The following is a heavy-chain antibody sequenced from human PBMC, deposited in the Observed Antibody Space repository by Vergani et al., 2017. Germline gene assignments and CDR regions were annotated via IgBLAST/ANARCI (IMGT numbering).Heavy chain of an antibody. CDR1: GFTFDTYT. Sequence: EVQLLESGGGLVQPGGSRRLSCAGAGFTFDTYTMAYVRQAPGNGMEWVATISSGGGDIFYADSVKGRLTISRDNSKNTLFLQMNSLKDEDTAVYYCTTAWGLYYLHGEYFQYWGRGTLVSVSS. V-gene: IGHV3-23*01. J-gene: IGHJ1*01. CDR3: TTAWGLYYLHGEYFQY. D-gene: IGHD3-10*01. CDR2: ISSGGGDI.